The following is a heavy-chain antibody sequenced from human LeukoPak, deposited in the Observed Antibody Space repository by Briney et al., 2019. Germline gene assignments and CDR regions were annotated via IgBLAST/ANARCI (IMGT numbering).Heavy chain of an antibody. CDR1: GYTFTSYG. CDR2: ISAYNGNT. D-gene: IGHD6-6*01. CDR3: ARTWYSSSFGYYYYYYMDV. Sequence: ASVKVSCKASGYTFTSYGISWVRQAPGQGLEWMGWISAYNGNTNYAQKLQGRVTMTTDTSTSTAYMELSSLRSEDTAVYYCARTWYSSSFGYYYYYYMDVWGKGTTVTVSS. J-gene: IGHJ6*03. V-gene: IGHV1-18*01.